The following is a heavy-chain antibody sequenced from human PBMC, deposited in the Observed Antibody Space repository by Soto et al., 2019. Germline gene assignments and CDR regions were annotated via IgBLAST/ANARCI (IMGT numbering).Heavy chain of an antibody. CDR1: GFSFSRSG. V-gene: IGHV3-33*01. D-gene: IGHD4-17*01. CDR3: ASMTVTNGFDI. J-gene: IGHJ3*02. CDR2: IWYDGSNQ. Sequence: QVQLVESGGGVVQPGKSLRLSCVASGFSFSRSGMHWIRQPPGKGLEWLALIWYDGSNQYYLDSVKDRFTIFRDNSKNTLYLQMNSLRAEDTAVYYCASMTVTNGFDIWGQGTMVTVSS.